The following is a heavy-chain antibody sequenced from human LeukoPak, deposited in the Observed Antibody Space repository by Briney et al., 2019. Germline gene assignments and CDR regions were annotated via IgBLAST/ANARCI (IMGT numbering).Heavy chain of an antibody. J-gene: IGHJ4*02. CDR1: GFTFSNYA. Sequence: GGSLRLSCGASGFTFSNYAMSWVRQTPGQGLDWVSVITGIGGDTNYADSVKGRFTISRDNSENTLFLQMNSLRVGDTAVYYCAKNIDGSRYSSIDYWGQGTLVTVSS. CDR3: AKNIDGSRYSSIDY. V-gene: IGHV3-23*01. D-gene: IGHD2-15*01. CDR2: ITGIGGDT.